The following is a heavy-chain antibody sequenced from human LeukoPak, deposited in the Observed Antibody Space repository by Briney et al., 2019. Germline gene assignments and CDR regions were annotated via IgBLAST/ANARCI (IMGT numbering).Heavy chain of an antibody. J-gene: IGHJ4*02. V-gene: IGHV3-9*01. CDR2: ISWNSGSI. CDR1: GFTFDDYA. D-gene: IGHD3-22*01. CDR3: AKAITYYYDSSGYTYFDY. Sequence: GGSLRLSCAASGFTFDDYAMHWVRQAPGKGLEWVSGISWNSGSIGYADSVKGRFTISRDNAKNSLYLQMNSLRAEDTALYYCAKAITYYYDSSGYTYFDYWGQGTLVTVSS.